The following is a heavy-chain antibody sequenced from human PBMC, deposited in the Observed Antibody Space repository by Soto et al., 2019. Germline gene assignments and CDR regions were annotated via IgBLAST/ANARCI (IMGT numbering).Heavy chain of an antibody. CDR1: GYMFTNYA. J-gene: IGHJ6*02. Sequence: GASVKVSCKTSGYMFTNYAITWVRQAPGQGLDWVGWITTYNGYTYYPQKLQGRVTVTTDTSTSTAYMELRSLRSDDTAVYYCARLKYDFLSGSYSYVLDVWGQGTTVTVSS. V-gene: IGHV1-18*01. CDR3: ARLKYDFLSGSYSYVLDV. D-gene: IGHD3-3*01. CDR2: ITTYNGYT.